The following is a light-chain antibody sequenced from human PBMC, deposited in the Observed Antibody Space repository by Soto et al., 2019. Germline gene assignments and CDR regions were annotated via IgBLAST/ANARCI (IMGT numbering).Light chain of an antibody. CDR3: QQSYSTPFT. CDR2: AAS. J-gene: IGKJ3*01. Sequence: DIQMTQSPSPLSASVGDRVTITCRASQRNSTYLNWFQQKPGKAPKGLISAASTLQSGVPSRFSGSGSGTDFTLTISSLQPEDFGTYCCQQSYSTPFTFGPGTKVDIK. V-gene: IGKV1-39*01. CDR1: QRNSTY.